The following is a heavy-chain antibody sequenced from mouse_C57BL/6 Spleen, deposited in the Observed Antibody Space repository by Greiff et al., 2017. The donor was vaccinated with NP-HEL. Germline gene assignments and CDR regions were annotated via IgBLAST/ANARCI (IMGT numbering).Heavy chain of an antibody. CDR2: IDPENGDT. J-gene: IGHJ3*01. CDR1: GFNINDDY. Sequence: EVQLQQSGAELVRPGASVKLSCTASGFNINDDYMHWVKQRPEQGLEWIGWIDPENGDTEYASKFQGKATITADTSSNTAYLQLSSLTSEDTAVYYCTLSSYEESWFAYWGQGTLVTVSA. CDR3: TLSSYEESWFAY. D-gene: IGHD1-1*01. V-gene: IGHV14-4*01.